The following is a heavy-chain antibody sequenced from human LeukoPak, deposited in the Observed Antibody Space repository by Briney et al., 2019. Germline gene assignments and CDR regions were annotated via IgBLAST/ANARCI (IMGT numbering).Heavy chain of an antibody. J-gene: IGHJ3*02. CDR1: GFTFSSYG. D-gene: IGHD3-22*01. CDR2: IWDDGSNK. Sequence: GGSLRLSCAASGFTFSSYGMHWVRQAPGKGLEWVAVIWDDGSNKYYADSVKGRFTISRDNSKNTLYLQMNSLRAEDTAVYYCARIHSLYYYDSSGYGAFDIWGQGTMVTVSS. V-gene: IGHV3-33*01. CDR3: ARIHSLYYYDSSGYGAFDI.